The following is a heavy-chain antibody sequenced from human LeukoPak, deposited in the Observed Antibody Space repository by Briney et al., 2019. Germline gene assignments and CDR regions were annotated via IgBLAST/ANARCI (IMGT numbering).Heavy chain of an antibody. CDR3: ASSYSGYAWGDY. CDR1: GFTFSGYG. D-gene: IGHD5-12*01. CDR2: IWFDGSNK. J-gene: IGHJ4*02. Sequence: VGSLRLSCAASGFTFSGYGMHWVRQAPGKGLEWVAVIWFDGSNKYYGDSVKGRFTISRDNSKNTLYLQMNSLRAEDTAMYYCASSYSGYAWGDYWGQGTLVTVSS. V-gene: IGHV3-33*01.